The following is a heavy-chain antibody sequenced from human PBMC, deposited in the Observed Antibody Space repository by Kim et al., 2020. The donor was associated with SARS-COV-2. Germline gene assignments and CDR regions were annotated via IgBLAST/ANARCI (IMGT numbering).Heavy chain of an antibody. J-gene: IGHJ4*02. CDR3: AHRRGLWSGSYFGY. Sequence: SPSLKSRLTITKDTSKNQVVLKMTNMDPVDTATYYCAHRRGLWSGSYFGYWGQGTLVTVSS. D-gene: IGHD1-26*01. V-gene: IGHV2-5*01.